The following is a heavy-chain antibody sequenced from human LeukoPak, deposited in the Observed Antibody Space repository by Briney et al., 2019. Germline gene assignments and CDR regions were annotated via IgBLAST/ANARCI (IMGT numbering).Heavy chain of an antibody. J-gene: IGHJ4*02. CDR1: GGSISSYH. Sequence: SETLSLTCTVSGGSISSYHWSWIRQPPGKGLEWIGYIYYSGSTNYNPSLRSRVTISVDTSKNQFSLKLSSVTAADTAVYYCARVIGRLEMATDYWGQGTLVTVSS. D-gene: IGHD5-24*01. CDR2: IYYSGST. CDR3: ARVIGRLEMATDY. V-gene: IGHV4-59*08.